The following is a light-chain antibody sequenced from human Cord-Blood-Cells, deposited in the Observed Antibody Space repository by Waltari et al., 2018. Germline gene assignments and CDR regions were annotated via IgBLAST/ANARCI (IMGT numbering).Light chain of an antibody. CDR2: DVS. Sequence: QSALTQPASVSGSPGQSITISCTGTSSDVGGYNYVPGYHKHPCKAPKLMIYDVSNRPPGVSNRFSGSKSGNTASRTISGLQAEDEADYYCSSYTSSSTWVVGGGTKLTVL. CDR1: SSDVGGYNY. J-gene: IGLJ3*02. V-gene: IGLV2-14*01. CDR3: SSYTSSSTWV.